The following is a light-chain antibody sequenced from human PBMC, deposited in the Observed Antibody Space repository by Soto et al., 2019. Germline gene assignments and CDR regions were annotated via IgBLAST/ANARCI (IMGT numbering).Light chain of an antibody. CDR2: DAS. CDR1: QGISSA. V-gene: IGKV1-13*02. Sequence: AIQLTQSPPSLSASVGDRVTITCRASQGISSALAWYQQKPGKTPNLLIYDASTLESGVPSRFSGSGSGTDFTLTISSLQPEDFATYYCQQFNSYPLTFGGGTKVEIK. CDR3: QQFNSYPLT. J-gene: IGKJ4*01.